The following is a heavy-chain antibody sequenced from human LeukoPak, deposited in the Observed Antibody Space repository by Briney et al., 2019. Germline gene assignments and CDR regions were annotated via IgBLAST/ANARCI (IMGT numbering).Heavy chain of an antibody. J-gene: IGHJ2*01. V-gene: IGHV3-30*04. Sequence: PGGSLRLSCAASGFIFSGFAMHWVRQAPGKGLEWVAGMSYHGSHTYFADSVKGRFSISRDDSKNTLYLRMNSLRVEDTAVYFCARDPERLAQGYFDVWGRGTLVTVSS. CDR3: ARDPERLAQGYFDV. CDR2: MSYHGSHT. CDR1: GFIFSGFA.